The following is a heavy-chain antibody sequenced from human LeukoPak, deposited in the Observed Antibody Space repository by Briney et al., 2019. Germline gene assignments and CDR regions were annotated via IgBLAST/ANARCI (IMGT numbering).Heavy chain of an antibody. CDR2: INTNTGNP. V-gene: IGHV7-4-1*02. D-gene: IGHD3-22*01. Sequence: SVKVSCKASGYTFTSYAINWVRQAPGQGLEWMGWINTNTGNPTYAQGFTGRFVFSLDTSVSTAYLQISSLKAEDTAVYYCATVHYYYDSSGYYLASSDAFDIWGQGTMVTVSS. CDR3: ATVHYYYDSSGYYLASSDAFDI. J-gene: IGHJ3*02. CDR1: GYTFTSYA.